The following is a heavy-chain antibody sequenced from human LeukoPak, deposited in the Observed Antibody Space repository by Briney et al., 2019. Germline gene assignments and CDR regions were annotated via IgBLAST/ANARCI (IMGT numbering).Heavy chain of an antibody. CDR1: GGSISSYY. D-gene: IGHD3-10*01. J-gene: IGHJ6*03. Sequence: PSETLSLTCTVSGGSISSYYWSWIRQPAGKGLEWIGRIYTSGSINYNPSLKSRVTMSVDTSKNQFSLKLGSVTAADTAVYYCARKQSYGSGRFYNTYYYYYMDVWGKGTTVTISS. V-gene: IGHV4-4*07. CDR2: IYTSGSI. CDR3: ARKQSYGSGRFYNTYYYYYMDV.